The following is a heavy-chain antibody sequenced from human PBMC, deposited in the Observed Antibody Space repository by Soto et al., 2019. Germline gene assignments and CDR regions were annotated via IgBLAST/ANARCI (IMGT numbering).Heavy chain of an antibody. CDR1: GFTFSRYP. V-gene: IGHV3-30-3*01. CDR2: ISYDGNDK. Sequence: QVQLVESGGGVVQPGRSLRLSCAASGFTFSRYPMHWVRQAPGKGLEWVAIISYDGNDKYYADSVKGRFTISIENSKNTLFLQIDSLRPEDTAVYHCVRDPHCGSACDGRHLYYWGQGTLATVSS. D-gene: IGHD2-21*02. CDR3: VRDPHCGSACDGRHLYY. J-gene: IGHJ4*02.